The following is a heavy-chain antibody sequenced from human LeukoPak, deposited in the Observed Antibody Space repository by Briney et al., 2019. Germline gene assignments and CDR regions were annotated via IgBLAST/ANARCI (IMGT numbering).Heavy chain of an antibody. D-gene: IGHD4-17*01. CDR2: FYSSTRT. Sequence: PSETLSLTCTVSGDSLTSGSRYWSWIRQPAGKGLEWIGHFYSSTRTTYNPSLESRVTISGDTAKNQFSLKLDSVTAADTAVYFCARFMSELDYGDYAYYYHMDVWGKGTTVTVSS. CDR1: GDSLTSGSRY. CDR3: ARFMSELDYGDYAYYYHMDV. J-gene: IGHJ6*04. V-gene: IGHV4-61*09.